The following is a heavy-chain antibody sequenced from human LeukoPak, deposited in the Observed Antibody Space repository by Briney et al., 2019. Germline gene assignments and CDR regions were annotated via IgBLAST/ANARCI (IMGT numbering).Heavy chain of an antibody. D-gene: IGHD3-22*01. CDR1: GYTLTELS. V-gene: IGHV1-24*01. Sequence: GASVKVSCKVSGYTLTELSMHWVRQAPGKGLEWMGGFDPEDGETIYAQKFQGRVTMTRDTSTSTVYMELSSPRSEDTAVYYCARAGVITSGFDYWGQGTLVTVSS. CDR2: FDPEDGET. CDR3: ARAGVITSGFDY. J-gene: IGHJ4*02.